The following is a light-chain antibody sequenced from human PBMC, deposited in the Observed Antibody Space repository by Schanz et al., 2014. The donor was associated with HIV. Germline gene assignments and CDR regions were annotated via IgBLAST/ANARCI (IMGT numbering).Light chain of an antibody. J-gene: IGLJ2*01. CDR2: EVD. CDR3: SSSGGSNNFVI. Sequence: QSALTQPPSASGSRGQSVAISCTGSSSNVGGYNYVSWYQQHPGKAPKLMIYEVDKRPSGVPDRFSGSKSGNTASLTVSGLQAEDEADYYCSSSGGSNNFVIFGGGTKLTVL. V-gene: IGLV2-8*01. CDR1: SSNVGGYNY.